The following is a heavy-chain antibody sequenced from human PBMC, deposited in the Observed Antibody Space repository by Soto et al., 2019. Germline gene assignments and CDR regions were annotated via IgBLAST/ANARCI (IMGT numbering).Heavy chain of an antibody. J-gene: IGHJ4*02. CDR2: IIPIFGTA. D-gene: IGHD3-16*02. CDR1: GGTFSSYA. V-gene: IGHV1-69*01. CDR3: ATQGKIRLGELSLFDY. Sequence: QVQLVQSGAEVKKPGSSVKVSCKASGGTFSSYAISWVRQAPGQGLEWMGGIIPIFGTANYAQKFQGRVTITADESTSTAYMELSSLRSEDTAVYYCATQGKIRLGELSLFDYWGQGTLVTVSS.